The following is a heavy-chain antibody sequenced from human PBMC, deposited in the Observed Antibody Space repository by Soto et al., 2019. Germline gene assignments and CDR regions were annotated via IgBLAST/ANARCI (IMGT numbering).Heavy chain of an antibody. V-gene: IGHV3-23*01. D-gene: IGHD3-22*01. CDR2: LGGGGRPT. CDR1: GFTFSTYD. CDR3: ARKAYDSSGCDHLEY. Sequence: EVQLLESGGGLVQPGGSLILSCTASGFTFSTYDMSWVRQAPGKGLDWVSALGGGGRPTRYPDSVKGRFTISRDNSKNSLYRSMNSLRAEDTGVYYCARKAYDSSGCDHLEYWGQGTLVTVSS. J-gene: IGHJ4*02.